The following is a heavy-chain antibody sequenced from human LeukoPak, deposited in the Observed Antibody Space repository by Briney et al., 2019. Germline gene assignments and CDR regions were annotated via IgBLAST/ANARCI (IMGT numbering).Heavy chain of an antibody. V-gene: IGHV3-13*01. CDR3: ARAEYYYYYGMDV. CDR1: GFTFSSYD. Sequence: GGSLRLSCAASGFTFSSYDMHWVRQATGKGLEWVSAIGTAGDTYYPGSVKGRFTISRENAKNSLYLQMNSLRAGDTAEYYCARAEYYYYYGMDVWGQGTTVTVSS. CDR2: IGTAGDT. J-gene: IGHJ6*02.